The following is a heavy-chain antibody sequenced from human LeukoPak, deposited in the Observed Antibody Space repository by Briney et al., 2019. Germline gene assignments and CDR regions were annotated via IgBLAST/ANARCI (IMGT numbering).Heavy chain of an antibody. D-gene: IGHD6-13*01. CDR2: INHSGSI. Sequence: ASETLSLTCAVYGGSFSGYYWSWIRQPPGKGLEWIGEINHSGSINYNPSLKSRVTISVDTSKNQFSLKLSSVTAADTAVYYCAGSQQLATYYFDYWGQGTLVTVSS. CDR3: AGSQQLATYYFDY. V-gene: IGHV4-34*01. J-gene: IGHJ4*02. CDR1: GGSFSGYY.